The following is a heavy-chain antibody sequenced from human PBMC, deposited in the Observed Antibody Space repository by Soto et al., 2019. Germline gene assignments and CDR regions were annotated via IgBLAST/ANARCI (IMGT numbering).Heavy chain of an antibody. CDR1: GGSISSYY. CDR3: ASGNYYDSSGYPGGFDY. V-gene: IGHV4-4*07. D-gene: IGHD3-22*01. J-gene: IGHJ4*02. Sequence: PSETLSLTCTVSGGSISSYYWSWIRQPAGKGLEWIGRIYTSGSTNYNPSLKSRVTMSVDTSKNQFSLKLSSVTAADTAVYYCASGNYYDSSGYPGGFDYWGQGTLVTVSS. CDR2: IYTSGST.